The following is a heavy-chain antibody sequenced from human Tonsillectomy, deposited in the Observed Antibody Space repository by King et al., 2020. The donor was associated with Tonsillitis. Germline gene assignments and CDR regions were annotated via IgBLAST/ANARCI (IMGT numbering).Heavy chain of an antibody. Sequence: VQLVESGGGLVEPGGSLRLSCVASGFTFSNTWMSWVRQAPGKGLEWVGRIKSKTDGGTTDYAAPLKGRFTISRDDSKNTLFLQMNSLKTEDTAVYYCTTGQTSPVFRWGQGTLVTVSS. D-gene: IGHD1-7*01. CDR1: GFTFSNTW. V-gene: IGHV3-15*01. J-gene: IGHJ4*02. CDR3: TTGQTSPVFR. CDR2: IKSKTDGGTT.